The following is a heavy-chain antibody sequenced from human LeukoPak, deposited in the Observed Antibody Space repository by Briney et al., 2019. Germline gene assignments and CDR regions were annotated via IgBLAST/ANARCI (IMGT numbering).Heavy chain of an antibody. D-gene: IGHD6-25*01. CDR3: VRALPSAG. V-gene: IGHV1-2*02. J-gene: IGHJ4*02. Sequence: ASVTVSFKASVYTFTANYMHWVRQAPGQGVEWMGWMNPNNGDTNYAQKFQGRVSMTRDASITTAYMELTRLTFDDTAMYYCVRALPSAGWGQGTLVTVSS. CDR2: MNPNNGDT. CDR1: VYTFTANY.